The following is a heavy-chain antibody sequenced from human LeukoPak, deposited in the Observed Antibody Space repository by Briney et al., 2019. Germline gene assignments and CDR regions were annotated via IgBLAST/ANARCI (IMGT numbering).Heavy chain of an antibody. V-gene: IGHV4-4*07. Sequence: SETLSLTCTVSGGSISSYYWSWLRQPAGKGLEWIGRIYTSGSTNYNPSLKSRVTMSVDTSKNQFSLKLSSVTAADTAVYYCARDLKVRYCSSTSCSDYYYMDVWGKGTTVTVSS. J-gene: IGHJ6*03. CDR2: IYTSGST. CDR3: ARDLKVRYCSSTSCSDYYYMDV. CDR1: GGSISSYY. D-gene: IGHD2-2*01.